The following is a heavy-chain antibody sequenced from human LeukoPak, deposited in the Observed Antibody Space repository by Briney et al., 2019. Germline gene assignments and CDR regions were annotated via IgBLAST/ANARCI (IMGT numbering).Heavy chain of an antibody. J-gene: IGHJ4*02. CDR1: GYTFTGYY. CDR3: AREVGLLRKEGPSGVGASHFDY. CDR2: INPNSGGT. D-gene: IGHD1-26*01. Sequence: ASVKVSCKASGYTFTGYYMHWVRQAPGQGLEWMGWINPNSGGTNYAQKFQGRVTMTRDTSISTAYMELSRLRSDDTAVYYCAREVGLLRKEGPSGVGASHFDYWGQGTLVTVSS. V-gene: IGHV1-2*02.